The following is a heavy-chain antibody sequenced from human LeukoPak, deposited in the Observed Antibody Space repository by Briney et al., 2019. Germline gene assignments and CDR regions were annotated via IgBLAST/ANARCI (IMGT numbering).Heavy chain of an antibody. CDR2: IVVGSGNT. CDR1: GFTFTSSA. V-gene: IGHV1-58*01. J-gene: IGHJ6*02. D-gene: IGHD3-9*01. Sequence: SVKVSCKASGFTFTSSAVQWVRQARGQRLEWIGWIVVGSGNTNYAQKFQERVTITRDMSTSTAYMELGSLRSEDTAVYYCAAAFYETYYDILTGYPSDYYGMDVWGQGTTVTVSS. CDR3: AAAFYETYYDILTGYPSDYYGMDV.